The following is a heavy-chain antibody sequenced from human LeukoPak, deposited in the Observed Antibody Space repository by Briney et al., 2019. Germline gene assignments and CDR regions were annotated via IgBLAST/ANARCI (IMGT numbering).Heavy chain of an antibody. CDR2: ISGSGGST. D-gene: IGHD6-19*01. J-gene: IGHJ4*02. V-gene: IGHV3-23*01. CDR1: GFTFSSNG. CDR3: AKGIAVAGRGFDY. Sequence: GGTLRLSCAASGFTFSSNGMSWVRQAPGKGLEWVSGISGSGGSTFYADSVKGRFTISRDNSKSTLYLQMNSLRAEDTAVYYCAKGIAVAGRGFDYWGQGTLVTVSS.